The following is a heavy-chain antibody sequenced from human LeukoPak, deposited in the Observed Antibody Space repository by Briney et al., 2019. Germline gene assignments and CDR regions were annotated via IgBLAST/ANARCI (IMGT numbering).Heavy chain of an antibody. CDR2: INYSGDT. CDR1: GGSIGSSSFY. D-gene: IGHD1-20*01. CDR3: VRLQAVTGNFDY. Sequence: TSETLSLTCTVSGGSIGSSSFYWGWIRQPPGQGLEWIETINYSGDTYYNPSLKSRVTISVDSSRNQFSLKLSSVTAADTAVYYCVRLQAVTGNFDYWDQGALVTVSS. J-gene: IGHJ4*02. V-gene: IGHV4-39*07.